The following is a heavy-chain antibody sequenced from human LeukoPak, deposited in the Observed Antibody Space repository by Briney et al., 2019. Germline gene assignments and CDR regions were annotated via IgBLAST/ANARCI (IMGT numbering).Heavy chain of an antibody. D-gene: IGHD6-6*01. CDR2: ISYDGSNK. Sequence: GGSLRPSCAASGFSFSSYGMHWVRQAPGKGLEWVAVISYDGSNKFYADSVKGRFTISRDNSKNTVYLQMNSLRAEDTAVYYCAKATYSSSMIWGQGTLVTVSS. J-gene: IGHJ4*02. CDR1: GFSFSSYG. CDR3: AKATYSSSMI. V-gene: IGHV3-30*18.